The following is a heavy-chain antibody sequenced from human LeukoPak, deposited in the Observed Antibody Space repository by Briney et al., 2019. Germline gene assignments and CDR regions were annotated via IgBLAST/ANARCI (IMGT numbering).Heavy chain of an antibody. CDR3: ARRAFGELFYYYYYMDV. J-gene: IGHJ6*03. Sequence: PSETLSLTCTVSGGSISSYYWSWIRQPPGKGLEWIGYIYYSGSTNYNPSLKSRVTISVDTSKNQFSLKLSSVTAADTAVYYCARRAFGELFYYYYYMDVWGKGTTVTVSS. V-gene: IGHV4-59*01. D-gene: IGHD3-10*01. CDR2: IYYSGST. CDR1: GGSISSYY.